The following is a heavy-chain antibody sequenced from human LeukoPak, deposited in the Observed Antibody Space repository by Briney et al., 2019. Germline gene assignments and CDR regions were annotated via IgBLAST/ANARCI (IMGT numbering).Heavy chain of an antibody. CDR2: INNNGDRT. D-gene: IGHD1-26*01. V-gene: IGHV3-64*01. Sequence: GGSLRLSCAASGLTFSTYPMYWVRQAPGRGPEYVSGINNNGDRTYYAKSVKGRFTISRDNSKNTLYLQVGSLRAEDMAVYYCARGGLVGPTPYLDSLGQGTLVTVSS. J-gene: IGHJ4*02. CDR1: GLTFSTYP. CDR3: ARGGLVGPTPYLDS.